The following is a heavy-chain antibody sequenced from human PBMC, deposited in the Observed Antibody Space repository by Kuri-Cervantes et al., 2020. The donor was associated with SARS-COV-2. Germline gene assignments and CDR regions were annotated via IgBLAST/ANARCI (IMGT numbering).Heavy chain of an antibody. CDR2: ISAYNGNT. CDR1: GYTFNTYS. J-gene: IGHJ3*02. Sequence: ASVNVSCKASGYTFNTYSISWVRQAPGQGLEWMGWISAYNGNTNYAQKLQGRVTMTTDTSTSTAYMELRSLRSDDTAVYYCARGGPHYDILTGYYKNAFDIWGQGTMVTVSS. CDR3: ARGGPHYDILTGYYKNAFDI. D-gene: IGHD3-9*01. V-gene: IGHV1-18*01.